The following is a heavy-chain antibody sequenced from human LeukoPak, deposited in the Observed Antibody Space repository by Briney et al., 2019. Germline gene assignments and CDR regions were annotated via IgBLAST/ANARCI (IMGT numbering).Heavy chain of an antibody. CDR2: IRYDGSNK. CDR3: AKGSRVEPVAYCDY. D-gene: IGHD2-2*01. V-gene: IGHV3-30*02. J-gene: IGHJ4*02. Sequence: GGSLRLSCSASGFTFSNYGMHWVRQAPGKGLEWVAFIRYDGSNKYYADSVKGRFTTSRDNSKNTLYLHMNSLRAEDTAVYYCAKGSRVEPVAYCDYWGQGTLVTVSS. CDR1: GFTFSNYG.